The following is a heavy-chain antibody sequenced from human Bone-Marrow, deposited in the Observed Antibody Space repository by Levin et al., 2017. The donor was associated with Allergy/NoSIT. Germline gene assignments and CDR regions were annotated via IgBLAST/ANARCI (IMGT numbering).Heavy chain of an antibody. CDR1: GFTFSSYA. J-gene: IGHJ4*02. Sequence: GGSLRLSCAASGFTFSSYAVSWVRQAPGKGLEWVSVIGGTGETTYYADSVKGRFTISRDNSKNTVYLQMHSLRAEDTAVYYCAKRTTYSSGWASCDFWGQGTLVTVSS. CDR3: AKRTTYSSGWASCDF. D-gene: IGHD6-19*01. V-gene: IGHV3-23*01. CDR2: IGGTGETT.